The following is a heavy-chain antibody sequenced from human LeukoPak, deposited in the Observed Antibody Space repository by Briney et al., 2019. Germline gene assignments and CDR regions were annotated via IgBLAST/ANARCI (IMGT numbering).Heavy chain of an antibody. CDR3: ARGHFWSGYTYQDYFYYMDV. Sequence: GGSLRLSCAASGFSFSKFAMHWVRQAPGRGLESVSGISYNGDGTYYANSVKGRFTISRDNSKKTLYLQVGGLRVEDMGVYYCARGHFWSGYTYQDYFYYMDVWGKGTAVTVSS. CDR2: ISYNGDGT. V-gene: IGHV3-64*01. J-gene: IGHJ6*03. CDR1: GFSFSKFA. D-gene: IGHD3-3*02.